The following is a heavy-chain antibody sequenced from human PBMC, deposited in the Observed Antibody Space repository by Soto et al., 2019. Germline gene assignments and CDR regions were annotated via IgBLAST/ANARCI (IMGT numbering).Heavy chain of an antibody. CDR1: GGSISSYY. CDR2: IYYSGST. J-gene: IGHJ4*02. V-gene: IGHV4-59*01. D-gene: IGHD6-6*01. Sequence: SETLSLTCTVPGGSISSYYWSWIRQPPGKGLEWIGYIYYSGSTNYNPSLKSRVTISVDTSKNQFSLKLSSVTAADTAVYYCARDESSSAGYYFDYWGQGTLVTVSS. CDR3: ARDESSSAGYYFDY.